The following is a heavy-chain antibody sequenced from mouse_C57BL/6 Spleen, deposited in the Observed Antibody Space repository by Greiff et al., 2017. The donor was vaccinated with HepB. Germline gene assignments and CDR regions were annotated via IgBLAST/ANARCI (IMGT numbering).Heavy chain of an antibody. Sequence: VQLQQSGPELVKPGASVKISCKASGYTFTDYYMNWVKQSHGKSLEWIGDINPNNGGTSYNQKFKGKATLTVDKSSSTAYMELRSLTSEDSAVYYCAREDGGYAMDYWGQGTSVTVSS. CDR2: INPNNGGT. J-gene: IGHJ4*01. V-gene: IGHV1-26*01. CDR3: AREDGGYAMDY. D-gene: IGHD1-1*02. CDR1: GYTFTDYY.